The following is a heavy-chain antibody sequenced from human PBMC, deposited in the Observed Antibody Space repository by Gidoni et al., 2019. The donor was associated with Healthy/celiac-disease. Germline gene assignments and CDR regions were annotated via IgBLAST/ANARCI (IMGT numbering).Heavy chain of an antibody. J-gene: IGHJ5*02. CDR3: ARARITMIVVPRGWFDP. CDR1: GGSFSGYY. Sequence: QVQLQQWGAGLLKPSETPSLTCAVYGGSFSGYYWSWIRQPPGKGLEWIGDINHSGSTNYNPSLKSRVTISVDTSKNQFSLKLSSVTAADTAVYYCARARITMIVVPRGWFDPWGQGTLVTVSS. D-gene: IGHD3-22*01. V-gene: IGHV4-34*01. CDR2: INHSGST.